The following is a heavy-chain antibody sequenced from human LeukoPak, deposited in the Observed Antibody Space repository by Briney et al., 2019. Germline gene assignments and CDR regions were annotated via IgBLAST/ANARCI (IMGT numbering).Heavy chain of an antibody. CDR1: GGSISSRSYY. Sequence: SETLSLTCTVSGGSISSRSYYWGWIRQPPGKGLEWIGSIYYSGSTYYNPSLKSRVTISVDTSKNQFSLKLSSVTAADTAVYYCAGVVVPAALYYWGQGTLVTVSS. CDR3: AGVVVPAALYY. CDR2: IYYSGST. V-gene: IGHV4-39*07. D-gene: IGHD2-2*01. J-gene: IGHJ4*02.